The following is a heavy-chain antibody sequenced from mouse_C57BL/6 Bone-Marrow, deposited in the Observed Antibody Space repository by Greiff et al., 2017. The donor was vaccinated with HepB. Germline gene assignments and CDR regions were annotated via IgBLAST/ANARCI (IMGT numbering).Heavy chain of an antibody. CDR1: GYTFTSYW. CDR3: ARERLRRGAWFAY. V-gene: IGHV1-55*01. D-gene: IGHD2-4*01. Sequence: QVQLQQPGAELVKPGASVKMSCKASGYTFTSYWITWVKQRPGQGLEWIGDIYPGSGSTNYNEKFKSKATLTVDTSSSTAYMQLSSLTSEDSAVYYGARERLRRGAWFAYWGQGTLVTVSA. CDR2: IYPGSGST. J-gene: IGHJ3*01.